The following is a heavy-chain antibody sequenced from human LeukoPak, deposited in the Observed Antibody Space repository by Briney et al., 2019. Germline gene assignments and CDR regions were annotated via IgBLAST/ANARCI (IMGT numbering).Heavy chain of an antibody. CDR3: ARVQRAAAAVPGGSYNWFDP. CDR2: INSDGSST. Sequence: GGSLRLSCAASGFIFSDYWMHWVRQAPGKGLVWVSRINSDGSSTSHADSVKGRFTISRDNAKNTLYLQMNSLRAEDTAVYYCARVQRAAAAVPGGSYNWFDPWGQGTLVTVSS. J-gene: IGHJ5*02. CDR1: GFIFSDYW. D-gene: IGHD6-13*01. V-gene: IGHV3-74*01.